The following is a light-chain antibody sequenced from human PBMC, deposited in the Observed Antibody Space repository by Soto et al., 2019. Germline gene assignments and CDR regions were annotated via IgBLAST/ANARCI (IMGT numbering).Light chain of an antibody. CDR3: QQYNSYWT. CDR1: PSVSGSN. J-gene: IGKJ1*01. V-gene: IGKV3-20*01. CDR2: GAS. Sequence: EIVLTQSPGTLSLSPGERATLSCRASPSVSGSNLAWYQQKPGQAPRLVIYGASSRATGIPDRFSGSGSGTDFTLTISSLQPDDFATYYCQQYNSYWTFGQGTKVDIK.